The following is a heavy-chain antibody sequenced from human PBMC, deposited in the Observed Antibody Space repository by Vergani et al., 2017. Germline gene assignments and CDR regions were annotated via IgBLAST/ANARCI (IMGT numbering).Heavy chain of an antibody. CDR3: ANDHDYGDYGGWFDP. D-gene: IGHD4-17*01. CDR1: GFTFSSAW. Sequence: EVQPVESGGGLVKPGGSLRLSCTTSGFTFSSAWMSWVRQAPGKGLEWVARIRPKTDGETTDYAAPVKGRFTISRDDSKNTLYLQMNSLKTEDTAVYYCANDHDYGDYGGWFDPWGQGTLVTVSS. J-gene: IGHJ5*02. V-gene: IGHV3-15*01. CDR2: IRPKTDGETT.